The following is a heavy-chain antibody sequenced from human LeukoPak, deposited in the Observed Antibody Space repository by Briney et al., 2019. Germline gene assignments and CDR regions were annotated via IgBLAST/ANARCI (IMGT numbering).Heavy chain of an antibody. CDR3: ARERITMVRGVIGQYYYYYGMDV. CDR1: GGSFSGYY. D-gene: IGHD3-10*01. CDR2: INHSGST. V-gene: IGHV4-34*01. J-gene: IGHJ6*02. Sequence: SETLSLTCAVYGGSFSGYYWSWIRQPPGKGLEWIGEINHSGSTNYNPSLKSRVTMSVDTSKNQFSLKLSSVTAADTAVYYCARERITMVRGVIGQYYYYYGMDVWGQGTTVTVSS.